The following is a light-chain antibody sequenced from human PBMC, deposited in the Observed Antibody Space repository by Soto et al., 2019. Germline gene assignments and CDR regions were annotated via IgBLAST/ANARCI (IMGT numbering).Light chain of an antibody. J-gene: IGKJ4*01. Sequence: DIQMTQSPPSLSASLGDSVTTTCRASEPITDFLNWYQLKPGKAPRLLIYSASNVQPGVPSRFSGSGYGTDFTLTLSGLQHEDSATYYCQQTFSPFVTFGAGTKVEV. CDR2: SAS. CDR3: QQTFSPFVT. V-gene: IGKV1-39*01. CDR1: EPITDF.